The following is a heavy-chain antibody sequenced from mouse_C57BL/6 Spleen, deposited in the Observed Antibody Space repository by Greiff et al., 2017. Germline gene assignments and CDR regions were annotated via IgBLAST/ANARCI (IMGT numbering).Heavy chain of an antibody. CDR1: GFTFSDYY. J-gene: IGHJ1*03. V-gene: IGHV5-16*01. D-gene: IGHD1-1*01. Sequence: EVQLVESEGGLVQPGSSMKLSCTASGFTFSDYYMAWVRQVPEKGLEWVANINYDGSSTYYLDSLKSRFIISRDNAKNILYLQMSSLKSEYTATYYCARDGDYGSRNWYFDVWGTGTTVTVSS. CDR2: INYDGSST. CDR3: ARDGDYGSRNWYFDV.